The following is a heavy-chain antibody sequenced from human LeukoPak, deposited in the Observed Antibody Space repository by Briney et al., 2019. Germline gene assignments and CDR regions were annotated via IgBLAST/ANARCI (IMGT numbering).Heavy chain of an antibody. J-gene: IGHJ5*02. CDR2: ISYDGSNK. CDR3: AREANIVVVPATGGFDP. D-gene: IGHD2-2*01. Sequence: GGSLRLSCAASGFTFSSYAMHWVRQAPGKGLEWVAVISYDGSNKYYADSVKGRFTISRDNSKYTLYLQMNSLRAEDTAVYYCAREANIVVVPATGGFDPWGQGTLVTVSS. CDR1: GFTFSSYA. V-gene: IGHV3-30*04.